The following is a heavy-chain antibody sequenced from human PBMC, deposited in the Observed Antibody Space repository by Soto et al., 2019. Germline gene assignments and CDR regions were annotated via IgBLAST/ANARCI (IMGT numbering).Heavy chain of an antibody. CDR3: ARTHSGSYYSVFNY. CDR1: NFSISSGYY. CDR2: IYRSGTT. Sequence: SETLSLTCGVSNFSISSGYYWGWIRQSPGKGLEWIASIYRSGTTSYNPSLKSRVTISVDPSKNQFSLMLTAVTAADTAVYYCARTHSGSYYSVFNYWGRGSLVTVSS. V-gene: IGHV4-38-2*01. D-gene: IGHD1-26*01. J-gene: IGHJ4*02.